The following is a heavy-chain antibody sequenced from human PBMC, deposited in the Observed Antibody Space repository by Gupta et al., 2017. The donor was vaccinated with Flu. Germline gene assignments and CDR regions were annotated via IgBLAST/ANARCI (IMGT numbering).Heavy chain of an antibody. D-gene: IGHD1-1*01. V-gene: IGHV1-69*01. J-gene: IGHJ6*02. CDR1: GGTFSSYA. CDR2: IIPIFGTA. Sequence: PGSSVKVSCKASGGTFSSYAISWVRQAPGQGLEWMGGIIPIFGTANYAQKFQGRVTITADESTSTAYMELSSLRSEDTAVYYCASTLERVPYYYYYGMDVWGQGTTVTVSS. CDR3: ASTLERVPYYYYYGMDV.